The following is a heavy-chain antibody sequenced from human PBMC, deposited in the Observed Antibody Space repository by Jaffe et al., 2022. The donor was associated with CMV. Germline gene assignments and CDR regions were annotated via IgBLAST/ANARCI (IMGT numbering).Heavy chain of an antibody. CDR1: RFEFSRCI. J-gene: IGHJ3*02. CDR3: VREGYTSGWCGAFDT. Sequence: EMYLVESGGGLVQPGGSLRLSCEISRFEFSRCILGWVRRAPGRGLEWVSTISGIDGSTYYADSVEGRFTISGDKSKNTLYLQMNSLRVEDTAVYYCVREGYTSGWCGAFDTWGQGTVVTVSS. D-gene: IGHD6-19*01. V-gene: IGHV3-23*04. CDR2: ISGIDGST.